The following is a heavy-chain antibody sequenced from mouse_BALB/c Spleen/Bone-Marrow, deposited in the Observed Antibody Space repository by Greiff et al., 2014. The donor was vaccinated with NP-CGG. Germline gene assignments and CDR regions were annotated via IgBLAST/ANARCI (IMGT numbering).Heavy chain of an antibody. D-gene: IGHD6-1*01. Sequence: EVMLVESGGGLVQPGGSLRLSCTTSGFTFTNYFMTWVRQPPGKALEWLGFIRNKANGYTTEYNPSVKGRFTISRDNSQGIFYLQMNTLRAEDCAIYYCARDYNGYFDFWGQGTTLTVSS. CDR2: IRNKANGYTT. J-gene: IGHJ2*01. CDR1: GFTFTNYF. V-gene: IGHV7-3*02. CDR3: ARDYNGYFDF.